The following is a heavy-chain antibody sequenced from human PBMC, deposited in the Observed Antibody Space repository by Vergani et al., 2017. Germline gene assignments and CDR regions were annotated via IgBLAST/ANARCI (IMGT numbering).Heavy chain of an antibody. Sequence: EVQLVESGGGLIQPGRSLRLSCAASGFTFDYAMHWVRQAPGKGLEWVSGISWNSGKIDYADSVKGRFIISRDNVKNSLYLQMNSLRAEDTALYYCAKALYYYDSSGYYYAHAFDIWGQGTMVTVSS. J-gene: IGHJ3*02. CDR3: AKALYYYDSSGYYYAHAFDI. V-gene: IGHV3-9*01. D-gene: IGHD3-22*01. CDR2: ISWNSGKI. CDR1: GFTFDYA.